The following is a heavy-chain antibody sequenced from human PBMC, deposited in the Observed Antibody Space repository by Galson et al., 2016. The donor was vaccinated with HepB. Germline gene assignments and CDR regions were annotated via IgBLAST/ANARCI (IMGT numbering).Heavy chain of an antibody. CDR1: GFTFTGYW. Sequence: SLRLSCAASGFTFTGYWMSWVRQAPGKGLEWVSLIYSGSNTYYADSVKGRFTISRDNSKNTLYLQMNSLRTEDTAVYYCARGEITGTTGDYWGQGTLVTVSS. V-gene: IGHV3-53*01. CDR3: ARGEITGTTGDY. D-gene: IGHD1-7*01. J-gene: IGHJ4*02. CDR2: IYSGSNT.